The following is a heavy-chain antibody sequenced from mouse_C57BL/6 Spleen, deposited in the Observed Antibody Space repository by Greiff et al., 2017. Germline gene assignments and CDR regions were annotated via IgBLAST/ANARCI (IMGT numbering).Heavy chain of an antibody. V-gene: IGHV1-64*01. J-gene: IGHJ2*01. CDR1: GYTFTSYW. CDR2: IHPNSGST. Sequence: QVQLQQSGAELVKPGASVKLSCKASGYTFTSYWMHWVKQRPGQGLEWIGMIHPNSGSTNYNEKFKSKATLTVDKSSSTAYMQLSSLTSEDSAVYYCAGYYGSSYGYWGQGTTLTVSS. CDR3: AGYYGSSYGY. D-gene: IGHD1-1*01.